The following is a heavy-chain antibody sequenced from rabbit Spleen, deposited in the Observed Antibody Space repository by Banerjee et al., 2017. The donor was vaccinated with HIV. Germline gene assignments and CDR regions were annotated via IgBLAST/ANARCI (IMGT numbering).Heavy chain of an antibody. D-gene: IGHD4-1*01. CDR3: ARDLAGVIGWNFGW. V-gene: IGHV1S40*01. J-gene: IGHJ4*01. CDR1: GFSFTYSDY. CDR2: IAAGVSFTT. Sequence: QSLEESGGDLVKPGASLTLTCTASGFSFTYSDYMCWVRQPPGKGPEWIACIAAGVSFTTYYATWAKGRFTISKTSSTTVTLQMTSLTAADTATYFCARDLAGVIGWNFGWWGPGTLVTVS.